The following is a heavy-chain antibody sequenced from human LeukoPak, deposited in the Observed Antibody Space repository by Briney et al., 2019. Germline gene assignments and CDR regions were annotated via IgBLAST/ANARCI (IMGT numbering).Heavy chain of an antibody. Sequence: GASVKVSCKASGYTFTSYGISWVRQAPGQGLEWMGWISAYNGNTNYAQKLQGRVTMTTDTSTSTAYMELRSLRSDDTAVYYCARDRGWWELLHYFDYWGQGTLVTVSS. CDR1: GYTFTSYG. D-gene: IGHD1-26*01. J-gene: IGHJ4*02. CDR3: ARDRGWWELLHYFDY. CDR2: ISAYNGNT. V-gene: IGHV1-18*01.